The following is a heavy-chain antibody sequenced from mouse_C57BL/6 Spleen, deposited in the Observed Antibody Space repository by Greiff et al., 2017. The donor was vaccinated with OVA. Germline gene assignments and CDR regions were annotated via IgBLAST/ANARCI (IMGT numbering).Heavy chain of an antibody. CDR1: GFTFSDYG. CDR3: AREAYYYGSSPYVDY. Sequence: EVQRVESGGGLVKPGGSLKLSCAASGFTFSDYGMHWVRQAPEKGLEWVAYISSGSSTIYYADTVKGRFTISRDNAKNTLFLQMTSLRSEDTAMYYCAREAYYYGSSPYVDYWGKGTTLTVSS. D-gene: IGHD1-1*01. V-gene: IGHV5-17*01. J-gene: IGHJ2*01. CDR2: ISSGSSTI.